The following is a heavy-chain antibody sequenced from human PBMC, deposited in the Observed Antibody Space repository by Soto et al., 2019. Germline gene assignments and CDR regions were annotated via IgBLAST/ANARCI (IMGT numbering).Heavy chain of an antibody. Sequence: GGSLRLSCAASGFTFSNAWMSWVRQAPGKGLEWVGRIKSKTDGGTTDYAAPVKGRFTISRDDSKNTLYLQMNSLKTEDTAVYYCTTGGRVVPAIKGNWFDPWGQGTLVTVSS. CDR3: TTGGRVVPAIKGNWFDP. D-gene: IGHD2-2*01. V-gene: IGHV3-15*01. J-gene: IGHJ5*02. CDR2: IKSKTDGGTT. CDR1: GFTFSNAW.